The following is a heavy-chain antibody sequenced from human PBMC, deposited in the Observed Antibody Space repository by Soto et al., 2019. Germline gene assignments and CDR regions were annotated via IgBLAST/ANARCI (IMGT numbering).Heavy chain of an antibody. CDR2: INAGNGNT. Sequence: QVQLVQSGAEEKKPGASVKVSCKASGYTFTSYAMHWVRQAPGQRLEWMGWINAGNGNTKYSQKFQGRVTITRDTSASTAYMELSSLRSEDTAVYYCARSIVVVTALYYWGQGTLVTFSS. CDR3: ARSIVVVTALYY. CDR1: GYTFTSYA. J-gene: IGHJ4*02. D-gene: IGHD2-21*02. V-gene: IGHV1-3*05.